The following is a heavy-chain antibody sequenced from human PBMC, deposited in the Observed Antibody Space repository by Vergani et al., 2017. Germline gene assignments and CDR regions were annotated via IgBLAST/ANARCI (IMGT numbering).Heavy chain of an antibody. V-gene: IGHV4-34*01. CDR2: INHSGST. CDR1: GGSFSGYY. D-gene: IGHD6-19*01. J-gene: IGHJ4*02. Sequence: QVQLQQWGAGLLKPSETLSLTCAVYGGSFSGYYWSWIRQPPGKRLEWIGEINHSGSTNYNPSLKSRVTISVDTSKNQFSLKLSSVTAAYTAVYYCARDTTLKEDIAVAGNGFDYWGQGTLVTVSS. CDR3: ARDTTLKEDIAVAGNGFDY.